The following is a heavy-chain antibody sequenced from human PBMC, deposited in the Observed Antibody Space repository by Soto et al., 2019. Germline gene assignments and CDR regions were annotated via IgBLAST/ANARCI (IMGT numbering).Heavy chain of an antibody. V-gene: IGHV1-46*01. J-gene: IGHJ4*02. CDR2: INPSGGST. Sequence: ASVKVSCKSSGYTFTSYGISCVRQAPGQGLEWMGIINPSGGSTSYAQKFQGRVTMTRDTSTSTVYMELSSLRSEDTAVYYCARDAHIVVVTAIRALGYWGQGTLVTVSS. D-gene: IGHD2-21*02. CDR3: ARDAHIVVVTAIRALGY. CDR1: GYTFTSYG.